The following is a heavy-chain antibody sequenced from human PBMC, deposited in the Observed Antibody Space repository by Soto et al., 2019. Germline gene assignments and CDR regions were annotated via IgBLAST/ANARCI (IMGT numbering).Heavy chain of an antibody. CDR2: IYYSGST. CDR3: ASLGSGYDLREGGFAY. V-gene: IGHV4-39*01. CDR1: GGSISSSSYY. D-gene: IGHD5-12*01. Sequence: QLQLQDSGPGLVKPSETLSLTCTVSGGSISSSSYYWGWIRQPPGNGLEWIGGIYYSGSTYYNPSLKRRVTISVETSKNQFSLQLSSVTAADTAVYYCASLGSGYDLREGGFAYWGQGTLVTVSA. J-gene: IGHJ4*02.